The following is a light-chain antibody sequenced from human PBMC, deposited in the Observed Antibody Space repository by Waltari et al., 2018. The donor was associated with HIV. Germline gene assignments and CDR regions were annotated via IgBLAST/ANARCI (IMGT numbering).Light chain of an antibody. V-gene: IGLV3-21*04. CDR1: KIGSTS. CDR2: FDS. J-gene: IGLJ2*01. Sequence: SYLLTQPPSVSVAPGQPARITCEGNKIGSTSVHWYPQKPGQAPVLVIYFDSARPSGIPERFSGSNSGNTATLTIIRVESGDEADYHCQLWDTKSVHPGAVFGGGTKLTVL. CDR3: QLWDTKSVHPGAV.